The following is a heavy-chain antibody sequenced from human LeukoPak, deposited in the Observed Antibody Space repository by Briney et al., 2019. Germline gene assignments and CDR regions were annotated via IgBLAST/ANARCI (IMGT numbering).Heavy chain of an antibody. V-gene: IGHV3-23*01. CDR3: ATARGGY. CDR1: AFTFSSYA. Sequence: GGSLRLSWAASAFTFSSYAMSWVRQAPGKGLEWVSGTSTSGGSTYYADSVKGRFTISRDNSKNTLSLQMTSLRAEDTAVYYCATARGGYWGQGTLVTVSS. D-gene: IGHD2-15*01. CDR2: TSTSGGST. J-gene: IGHJ4*02.